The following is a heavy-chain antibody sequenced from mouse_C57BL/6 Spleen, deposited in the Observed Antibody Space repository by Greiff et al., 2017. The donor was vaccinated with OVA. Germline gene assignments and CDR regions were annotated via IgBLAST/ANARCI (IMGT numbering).Heavy chain of an antibody. Sequence: QVQLQQSGAELVRPGASVKLSCKASGYTFTDYYINWVKQRPGQGLEWIARIYPGSGNTYYNEKFKGKATLTAEKSSSTAYMQLSSLTSEDSAVYFCARNGYDGDWFAYWGQGTLVTVSA. D-gene: IGHD2-2*01. CDR2: IYPGSGNT. CDR1: GYTFTDYY. J-gene: IGHJ3*01. CDR3: ARNGYDGDWFAY. V-gene: IGHV1-76*01.